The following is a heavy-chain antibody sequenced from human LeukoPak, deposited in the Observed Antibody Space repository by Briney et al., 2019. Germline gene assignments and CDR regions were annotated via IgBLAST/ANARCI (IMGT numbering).Heavy chain of an antibody. CDR2: INPSGGST. CDR1: GGTFSSYA. CDR3: ARDHGSYYYGSGSYYSPFQH. Sequence: GASVKVSCKASGGTFSSYAISWVRQAPGQGLEWMGIINPSGGSTSYAQKFQGRVTMTRDTSTSTVYMELSSLRSEDTAVYYCARDHGSYYYGSGSYYSPFQHWGQGTLVTVSS. D-gene: IGHD3-10*01. J-gene: IGHJ1*01. V-gene: IGHV1-46*01.